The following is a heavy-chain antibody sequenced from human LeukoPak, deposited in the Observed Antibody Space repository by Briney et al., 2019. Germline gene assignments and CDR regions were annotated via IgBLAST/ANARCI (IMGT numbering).Heavy chain of an antibody. Sequence: SETLSLTCTVSGYSISSGYYWGWIRPPPGKGLEWIGSIYHSGSTYYNPSLKSRVTISVDTSKNQFSLKLSSVTAADTAVYYCARGPTGYSSSSLYFDYWGQGTLVTVSS. CDR2: IYHSGST. J-gene: IGHJ4*02. CDR3: ARGPTGYSSSSLYFDY. V-gene: IGHV4-38-2*02. D-gene: IGHD6-6*01. CDR1: GYSISSGYY.